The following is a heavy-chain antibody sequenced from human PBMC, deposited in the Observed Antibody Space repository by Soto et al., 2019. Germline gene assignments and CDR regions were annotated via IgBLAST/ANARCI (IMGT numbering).Heavy chain of an antibody. CDR1: GFTFSSYA. J-gene: IGHJ6*02. D-gene: IGHD4-4*01. CDR3: VKSAADYYSNFGYYYSGMHV. Sequence: GGSLRLSCSASGFTFSSYAMHWVRQAPGKGLEYVSAISSNGGSTYYADSVKGRFTISRDNSKNTLYLQMSSLRAEDTAVYYCVKSAADYYSNFGYYYSGMHVWGQGTTVSVSS. V-gene: IGHV3-64D*08. CDR2: ISSNGGST.